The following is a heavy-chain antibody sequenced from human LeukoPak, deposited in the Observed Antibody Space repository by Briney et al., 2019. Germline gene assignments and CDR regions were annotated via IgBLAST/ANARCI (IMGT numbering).Heavy chain of an antibody. Sequence: GGSLRLSCAASGLVFTTAWMIWVRQAPGKGLEWVSAISGSGDKTYYLDSVKGRFTISRDISKNTLFLQMNNLRAEDMAIYYCAAPPRAGARPPYDFWGHGTLVTVSS. CDR1: GLVFTTAW. J-gene: IGHJ4*01. CDR3: AAPPRAGARPPYDF. D-gene: IGHD6-6*01. CDR2: ISGSGDKT. V-gene: IGHV3-23*01.